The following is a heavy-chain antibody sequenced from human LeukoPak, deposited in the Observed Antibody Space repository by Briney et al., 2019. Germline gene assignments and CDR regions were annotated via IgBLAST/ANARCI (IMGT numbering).Heavy chain of an antibody. CDR2: ISGRSGNT. CDR3: AKDPRRILGSFEI. Sequence: GGSLRLSCAASGFTSNTYGMSWVRQAPGKGLEWVSGISGRSGNTYYADSVKGRFTISRDTSKNTLYLQMSSLRAEDTAVYYCAKDPRRILGSFEIWGQGTMVTVS. CDR1: GFTSNTYG. D-gene: IGHD2/OR15-2a*01. J-gene: IGHJ3*02. V-gene: IGHV3-23*01.